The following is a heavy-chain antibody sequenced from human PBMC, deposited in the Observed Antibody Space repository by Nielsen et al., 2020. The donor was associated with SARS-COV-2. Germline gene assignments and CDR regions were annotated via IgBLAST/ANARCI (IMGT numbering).Heavy chain of an antibody. V-gene: IGHV4-34*01. CDR2: IDHVRIT. CDR3: AGGFYDSRGYNLVY. CDR1: GASFSGYY. D-gene: IGHD3-22*01. Sequence: SETLSLTCAVYGASFSGYYWSWIRQTPGKGLEWVGQIDHVRITNYNPSLKSRVTISVDTSKNQFSLKLNSMTAADTAVYYCAGGFYDSRGYNLVYWGQGTLVTVSS. J-gene: IGHJ4*02.